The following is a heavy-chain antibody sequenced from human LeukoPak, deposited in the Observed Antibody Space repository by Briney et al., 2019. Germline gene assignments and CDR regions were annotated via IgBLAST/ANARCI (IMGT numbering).Heavy chain of an antibody. V-gene: IGHV4-34*01. CDR1: GGSFSGYY. Sequence: SETLSLTCAVYGGSFSGYYWSWIRQPPGKGLEWIGEINHSGSTNYNPSLKSRVTISVDTSKNQFSLKLSSVTAADTAVYCCARALYLNWVGYYGMDVWGQGTTVTVSS. CDR3: ARALYLNWVGYYGMDV. CDR2: INHSGST. J-gene: IGHJ6*02. D-gene: IGHD7-27*01.